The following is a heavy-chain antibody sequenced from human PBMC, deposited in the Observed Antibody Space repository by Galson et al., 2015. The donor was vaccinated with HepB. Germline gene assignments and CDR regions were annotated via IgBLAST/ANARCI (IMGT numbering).Heavy chain of an antibody. CDR1: GFTFSSYW. CDR3: ARDLSSSWYDWYFDL. D-gene: IGHD6-13*01. CDR2: INSDGSST. Sequence: SVRLSGAASGFTFSSYWMHWVRQAPGEGLGWVSRINSDGSSTSYADSVKGRFTISRDNAKNTLYLQMNSLRAEDTAVYYCARDLSSSWYDWYFDLWGRGTLVTVSS. V-gene: IGHV3-74*01. J-gene: IGHJ2*01.